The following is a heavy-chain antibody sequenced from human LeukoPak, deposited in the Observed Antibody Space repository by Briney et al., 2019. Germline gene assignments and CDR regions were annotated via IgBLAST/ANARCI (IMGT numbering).Heavy chain of an antibody. D-gene: IGHD3-22*01. CDR1: GGSISSSSYY. V-gene: IGHV4-39*01. J-gene: IGHJ3*02. CDR3: ARQLYYYDREAAGAFDI. CDR2: TYYNGST. Sequence: SETLSLTCTVSGGSISSSSYYWGWIRQPPGKGLEWIGSTYYNGSTYYNPSLKSRVTISVDTSKNQFSLKLSSVTAADTAVYYCARQLYYYDREAAGAFDIWGQGTMVTVSS.